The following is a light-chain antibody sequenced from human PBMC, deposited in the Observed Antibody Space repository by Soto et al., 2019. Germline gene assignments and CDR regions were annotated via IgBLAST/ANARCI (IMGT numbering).Light chain of an antibody. CDR1: QSVSSSY. V-gene: IGKV3-20*01. J-gene: IGKJ4*01. CDR3: HQYDSSPRT. Sequence: EIVLTQSPGTLSLSPGERATLSCRASQSVSSSYLAWYQQKPGQAPRLLIYGASSRATGIPDRFSGSGSGTDFTLTISGLEPEDFAVYYCHQYDSSPRTFGGGPKVEIK. CDR2: GAS.